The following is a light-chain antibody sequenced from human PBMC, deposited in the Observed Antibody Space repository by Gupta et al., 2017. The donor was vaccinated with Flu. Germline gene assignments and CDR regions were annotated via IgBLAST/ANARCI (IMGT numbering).Light chain of an antibody. CDR3: SSYTSSSTLYV. J-gene: IGLJ1*01. CDR2: DVS. V-gene: IGLV2-14*01. Sequence: QSALTQPASVSWSPGQSITISCTGTSSDVGGYNYVSWYQQHPGKAPKLMIYDVSNRPSGVSNRFSGSKSGNTASLTISGLQAEDEADYYCSSYTSSSTLYVFRTGTKVTVL. CDR1: SSDVGGYNY.